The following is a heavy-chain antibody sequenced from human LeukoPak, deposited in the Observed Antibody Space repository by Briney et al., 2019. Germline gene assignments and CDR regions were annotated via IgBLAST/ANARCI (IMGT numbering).Heavy chain of an antibody. CDR3: ARDSGWQSDY. V-gene: IGHV4-30-4*02. Sequence: ASDTLSLTCTLSGRSLRSGDYYWSWIRQPPGRVLEPIGYIYYSGSTYYNSSLKSRVTISVDTSKNQFSLKLSSVAAADTAVYYCARDSGWQSDYWGQGTLVTVSS. J-gene: IGHJ4*02. CDR2: IYYSGST. CDR1: GRSLRSGDYY. D-gene: IGHD6-19*01.